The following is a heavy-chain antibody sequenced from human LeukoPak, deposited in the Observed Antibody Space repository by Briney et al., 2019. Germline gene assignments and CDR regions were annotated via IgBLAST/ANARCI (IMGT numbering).Heavy chain of an antibody. D-gene: IGHD3-22*01. Sequence: GGSLRLSCAASGFTFSTDGMHWVRQAPGKGLEWVAFISNDGSNKYYADSVKGRFTISRDNFKYTLFLQMSSLRAEDTAVYYCARDLRSSGYYAFDYWGQGTLVTVSS. J-gene: IGHJ4*02. V-gene: IGHV3-30*02. CDR3: ARDLRSSGYYAFDY. CDR1: GFTFSTDG. CDR2: ISNDGSNK.